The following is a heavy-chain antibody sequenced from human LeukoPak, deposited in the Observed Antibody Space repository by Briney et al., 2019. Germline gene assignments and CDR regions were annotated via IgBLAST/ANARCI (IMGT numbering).Heavy chain of an antibody. CDR1: GYTLTELS. CDR3: ARAGKQQLVRWFDP. CDR2: INPSGGST. D-gene: IGHD6-13*01. J-gene: IGHJ5*02. V-gene: IGHV1-46*01. Sequence: ASVKASCKVSGYTLTELSMHWVRQAPGQGLEWMGIINPSGGSTSYAQKFQGRVTMTRDMSTRTVYMELSSLRSEDTAVYYCARAGKQQLVRWFDPWGQGTLVTVSS.